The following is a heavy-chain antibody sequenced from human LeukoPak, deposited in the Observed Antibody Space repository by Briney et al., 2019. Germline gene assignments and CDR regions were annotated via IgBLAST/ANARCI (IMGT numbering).Heavy chain of an antibody. V-gene: IGHV3-23*01. Sequence: GGSLRLACAAYGFTLSSFAMSWDRHAPGKGLEWVSAISGSGGSTYYADSVKGRFTISRDNSKNTLYLQMNSLRAEDTAVYYCAKERLLTSQAYYYYGMDVWGQGTTVTVSS. J-gene: IGHJ6*02. CDR3: AKERLLTSQAYYYYGMDV. CDR1: GFTLSSFA. CDR2: ISGSGGST. D-gene: IGHD2-21*01.